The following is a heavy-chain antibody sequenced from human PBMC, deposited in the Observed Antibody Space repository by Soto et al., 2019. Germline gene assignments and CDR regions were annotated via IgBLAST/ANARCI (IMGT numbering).Heavy chain of an antibody. CDR3: ARANGYSYGRPRWDY. D-gene: IGHD5-18*01. V-gene: IGHV4-39*01. Sequence: SETLSLTCTVPGGSISSSSYYWGWIRQPPGKGLEWIGSIYYSGNTYYNPSLKSRVTISVDTAKNQFSLKLSSVTAADTAVYYCARANGYSYGRPRWDYWGQGTLVTVSS. CDR2: IYYSGNT. J-gene: IGHJ4*02. CDR1: GGSISSSSYY.